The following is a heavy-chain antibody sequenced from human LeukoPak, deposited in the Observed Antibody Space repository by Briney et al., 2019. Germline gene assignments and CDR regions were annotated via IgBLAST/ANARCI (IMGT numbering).Heavy chain of an antibody. Sequence: SGTLSLTCAVSGGSISSSNWWSWVRQPPGKGLEWIGEIYHSGSTNYNPSLKSRVTISVDTSKNQFSLKLSSVTAADTAVYYCARHPYITIFGVPYGGFDYWGQGTLVTVSS. CDR1: GGSISSSNW. CDR3: ARHPYITIFGVPYGGFDY. D-gene: IGHD3-3*01. V-gene: IGHV4-4*02. J-gene: IGHJ4*02. CDR2: IYHSGST.